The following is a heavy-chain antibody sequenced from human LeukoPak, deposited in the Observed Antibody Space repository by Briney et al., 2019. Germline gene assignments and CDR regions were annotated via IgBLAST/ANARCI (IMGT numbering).Heavy chain of an antibody. CDR3: AKWGDYDVLTGYYDSDY. D-gene: IGHD3-9*01. CDR1: GFTFSNYA. CDR2: VSGRETST. V-gene: IGHV3-23*01. Sequence: PGGSLRLSCAASGFTFSNYAMSRVGQAPGKGLEWVSAVSGRETSTYYTDSVKGRFTISRDNSKNTLYLQMNSLSAEDTAIYYCAKWGDYDVLTGYYDSDYWGQGTLVTVSS. J-gene: IGHJ4*02.